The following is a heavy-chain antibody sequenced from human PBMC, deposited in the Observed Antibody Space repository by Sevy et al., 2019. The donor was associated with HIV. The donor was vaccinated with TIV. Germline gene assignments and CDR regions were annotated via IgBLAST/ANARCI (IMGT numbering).Heavy chain of an antibody. CDR1: GFTFSTHA. J-gene: IGHJ3*02. D-gene: IGHD3-3*01. CDR2: ISGSGGST. V-gene: IGHV3-23*01. Sequence: GGSLRLSCAASGFTFSTHAMSWVRQAPGKGLEWVSGISGSGGSTYYADSVKGRFSISKDNSKNTLYLQMNSLRVEDTAVYYCVKGAYDFWSGRSDIFDIWGQGTMVTVSS. CDR3: VKGAYDFWSGRSDIFDI.